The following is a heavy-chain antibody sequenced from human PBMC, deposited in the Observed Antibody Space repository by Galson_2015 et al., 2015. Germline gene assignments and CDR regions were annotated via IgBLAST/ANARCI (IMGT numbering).Heavy chain of an antibody. Sequence: CLRLSCAASGFTFSSYGMHWVRQAPGKGLEWVAVIWYDGSNKYYADSVKGRFTISRDNSKNTLYLQMNSLRAEDTAVYYCARAYCSGGSCPYYMDVWGKGTTVTVSS. J-gene: IGHJ6*03. CDR2: IWYDGSNK. CDR3: ARAYCSGGSCPYYMDV. D-gene: IGHD2-15*01. CDR1: GFTFSSYG. V-gene: IGHV3-33*01.